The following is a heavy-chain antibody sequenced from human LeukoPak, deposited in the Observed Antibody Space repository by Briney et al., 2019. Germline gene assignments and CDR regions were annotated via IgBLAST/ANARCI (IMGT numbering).Heavy chain of an antibody. CDR3: ARDALAYCGGDCPTPADY. J-gene: IGHJ4*02. V-gene: IGHV3-48*01. CDR1: GFTFNNYA. Sequence: GGSLRLSCAASGFTFNNYAMTWVRQAPGKGLEWVSYISSSSSTIYYADSVKGRFTISRDNAKNSLYLQMNSLRAEDTAVYYCARDALAYCGGDCPTPADYWGQGTLVTVSS. D-gene: IGHD2-21*02. CDR2: ISSSSSTI.